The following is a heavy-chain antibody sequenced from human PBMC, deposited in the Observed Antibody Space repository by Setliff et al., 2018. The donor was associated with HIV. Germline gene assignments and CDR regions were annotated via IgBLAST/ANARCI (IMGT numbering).Heavy chain of an antibody. CDR2: FIPMFGAT. J-gene: IGHJ4*02. D-gene: IGHD3-16*01. Sequence: SVKVSCKASGGTFSRSVFSWVRQAPGQGLQWMGRFIPMFGATKYAQGFQSRVTITADRSTSTVHMELRSLRSEDTAVYYCARELKGVYDSWGSSDPPYYFDNWGQGTLVTVSS. CDR3: ARELKGVYDSWGSSDPPYYFDN. CDR1: GGTFSRSV. V-gene: IGHV1-69*06.